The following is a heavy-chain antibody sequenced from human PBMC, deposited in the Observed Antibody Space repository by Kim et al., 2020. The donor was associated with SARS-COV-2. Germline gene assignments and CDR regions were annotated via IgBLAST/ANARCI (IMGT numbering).Heavy chain of an antibody. CDR1: GFTFSSYA. CDR3: ARDGGGWIAY. J-gene: IGHJ4*02. V-gene: IGHV3-30*04. Sequence: GGSLRLSCAASGFTFSSYAMHWVRQAPDKGLEWVAVISYDGSNKYYVDSVKGRFTISRDNSKNTLYLQMNSLRAEDTAVYYCARDGGGWIAYWGQGTLVTVSS. CDR2: ISYDGSNK. D-gene: IGHD6-19*01.